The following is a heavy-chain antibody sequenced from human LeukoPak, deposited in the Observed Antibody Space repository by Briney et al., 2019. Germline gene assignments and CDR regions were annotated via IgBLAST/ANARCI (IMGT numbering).Heavy chain of an antibody. J-gene: IGHJ4*02. CDR1: GYTFTGYY. Sequence: GASVTVSCKASGYTFTGYYMHWVRQAPGQGLEWMGWINPNSGGTNYAQKFQGRVTMTRDTSISTAYMELSRLRSDDTAVYYCARVEGRGYSSSWYDYWGQGTLVTVSS. CDR2: INPNSGGT. V-gene: IGHV1-2*02. D-gene: IGHD6-13*01. CDR3: ARVEGRGYSSSWYDY.